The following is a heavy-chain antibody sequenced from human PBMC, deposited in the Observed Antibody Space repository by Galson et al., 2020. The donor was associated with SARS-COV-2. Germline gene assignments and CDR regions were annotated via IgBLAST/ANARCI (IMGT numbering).Heavy chain of an antibody. D-gene: IGHD2-2*01. CDR3: ARVSGGYQGAFDY. V-gene: IGHV3-48*02. CDR2: ISRSGSDI. Sequence: GGPLRLSCAASGFSFSSYSMNWVRQAPGKGLEWISYISRSGSDIYYADSVKGRFTISRDNAKNSLFLLMDSLREEDTADYYCARVSGGYQGAFDYWGQGTLVTVSS. CDR1: GFSFSSYS. J-gene: IGHJ4*02.